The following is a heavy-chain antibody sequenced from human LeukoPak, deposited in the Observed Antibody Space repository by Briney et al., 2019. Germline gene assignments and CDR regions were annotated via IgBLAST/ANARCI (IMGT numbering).Heavy chain of an antibody. V-gene: IGHV3-11*01. D-gene: IGHD4/OR15-4a*01. CDR1: GFTFSDYY. CDR2: INSGGSTM. Sequence: GGSLRLSCAASGFTFSDYYMSWIRQAPGKGLEWISYINSGGSTMYYADSVKGRFTISRDDAKNSLYLQMNSLRAEDTAIYYCAKERDYGPADYWGQGTLVTVSS. CDR3: AKERDYGPADY. J-gene: IGHJ4*02.